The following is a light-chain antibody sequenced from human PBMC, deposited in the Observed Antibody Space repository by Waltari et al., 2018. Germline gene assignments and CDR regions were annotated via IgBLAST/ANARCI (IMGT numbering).Light chain of an antibody. Sequence: QSALTQPASVSGSPGQSITVSCTGTSSDVGSYNLVSWYQHHPPKAPKLMIYEVSKRPSGVSNRFSGSKSGNTASLTISGLQPEDEADYYCCSYAGANTYVVGSGTKVTVL. V-gene: IGLV2-23*02. J-gene: IGLJ1*01. CDR1: SSDVGSYNL. CDR3: CSYAGANTYV. CDR2: EVS.